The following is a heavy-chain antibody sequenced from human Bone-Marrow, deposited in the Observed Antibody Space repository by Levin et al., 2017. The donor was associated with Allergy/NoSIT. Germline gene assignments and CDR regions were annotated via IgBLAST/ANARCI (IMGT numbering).Heavy chain of an antibody. V-gene: IGHV3-33*01. J-gene: IGHJ5*02. CDR2: IWYEGTNK. CDR1: GFTLSSFG. CDR3: ARARTRTNNYFDP. D-gene: IGHD3/OR15-3a*01. Sequence: GGSLRLSCAASGFTLSSFGMHWVRQAPGKGLEWVAVIWYEGTNKFYADSVKGRFTISRDDSKNTMFLDMTSLRVEDTSLYYCARARTRTNNYFDPWGQGTLVTVSS.